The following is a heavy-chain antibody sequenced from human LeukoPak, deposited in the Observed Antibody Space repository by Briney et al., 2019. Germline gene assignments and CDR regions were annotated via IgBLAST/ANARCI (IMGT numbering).Heavy chain of an antibody. CDR1: GFTFTSSA. CDR3: AAVSANYVRFGYYYGMDV. J-gene: IGHJ6*02. V-gene: IGHV1-58*02. CDR2: IVVGSGNT. Sequence: ASVKVSCKASGFTFTSSAMLWVRQARGQRLEWIGWIVVGSGNTNYAQKFQERVTITRDMSTSTAYMELSSLRSEDTAVYYCAAVSANYVRFGYYYGMDVWGQGTTVTVSS. D-gene: IGHD1-7*01.